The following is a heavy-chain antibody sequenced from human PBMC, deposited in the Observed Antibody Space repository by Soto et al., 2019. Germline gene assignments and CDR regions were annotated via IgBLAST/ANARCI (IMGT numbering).Heavy chain of an antibody. Sequence: QLRLQASGPGQVKASETLSLTCSSSGDSISSDQYCCGWVRQPPGKGLEWIGTIYYSRRTYYNPSLKGRATVSLDTSETHFSLSLNSVTATDTAVYCCARQKYVNKWFDSWGQGTLVSVSS. V-gene: IGHV4-39*01. D-gene: IGHD2-2*01. CDR2: IYYSRRT. J-gene: IGHJ5*01. CDR3: ARQKYVNKWFDS. CDR1: GDSISSDQYC.